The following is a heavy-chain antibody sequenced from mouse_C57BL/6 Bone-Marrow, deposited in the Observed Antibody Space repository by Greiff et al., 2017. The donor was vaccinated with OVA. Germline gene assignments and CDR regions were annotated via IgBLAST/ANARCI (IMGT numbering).Heavy chain of an antibody. CDR3: TGTGTFAD. CDR1: GFTFSNYW. V-gene: IGHV6-3*01. Sequence: EVKLVESGGGLVQPGGSMKLSCVASGFTFSNYWMNWVRQSPEKGLEWVAQIRLKSDNYATHYAESVKGRFTISRDDSKSSVYLQMNNLRAEDTGIYYGTGTGTFADWGQGTLVTVSA. J-gene: IGHJ3*01. CDR2: IRLKSDNYAT. D-gene: IGHD4-1*01.